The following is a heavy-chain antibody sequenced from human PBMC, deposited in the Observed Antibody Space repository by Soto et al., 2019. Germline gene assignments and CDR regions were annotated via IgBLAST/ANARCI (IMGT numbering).Heavy chain of an antibody. CDR1: GGSISSGGYY. CDR3: ARAPGLEPYRANWFDP. J-gene: IGHJ5*02. CDR2: IYYSGST. D-gene: IGHD1-1*01. Sequence: PSETLSLTCTVSGGSISSGGYYWSWIRQHPGKGLEWIGYIYYSGSTYYNPSLKSRVTISVDTSKNQFSLKLSSVTAADTAVYYCARAPGLEPYRANWFDPWGQGTLVTVSS. V-gene: IGHV4-31*03.